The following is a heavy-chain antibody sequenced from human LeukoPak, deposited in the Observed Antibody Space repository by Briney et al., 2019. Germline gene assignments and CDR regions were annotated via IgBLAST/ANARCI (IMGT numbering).Heavy chain of an antibody. V-gene: IGHV4-59*12. Sequence: SETLSLTCTVSGGSISNYYWNWIRQPPGKGLEWIGYIYYSGSTAYNPSLKSRLTISVDTSKNQFSLKLSSVTAADTAVYYCARGSNSSSFGYYYYYYMDVWGKGTTVTVSS. CDR3: ARGSNSSSFGYYYYYYMDV. D-gene: IGHD6-6*01. CDR1: GGSISNYY. J-gene: IGHJ6*03. CDR2: IYYSGST.